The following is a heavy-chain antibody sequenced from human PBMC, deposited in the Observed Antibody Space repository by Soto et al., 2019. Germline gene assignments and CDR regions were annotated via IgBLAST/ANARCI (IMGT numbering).Heavy chain of an antibody. CDR2: IYYSGST. V-gene: IGHV4-39*01. Sequence: LSLTCTVSDGSISSSSYYWGWIRQPPGKGLEWIGSIYYSGSTYYNPSLKSRVTISVDTSKNQFSLKLSSVTAADTAVYYCAIHLWFGELKADWFDPWGQGTLVTVSS. CDR3: AIHLWFGELKADWFDP. J-gene: IGHJ5*02. D-gene: IGHD3-10*01. CDR1: DGSISSSSYY.